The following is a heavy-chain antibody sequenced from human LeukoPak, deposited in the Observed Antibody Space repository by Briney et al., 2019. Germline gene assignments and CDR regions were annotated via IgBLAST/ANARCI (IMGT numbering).Heavy chain of an antibody. CDR3: AKDPDCSSTSCLRGYFDY. J-gene: IGHJ4*02. D-gene: IGHD2-2*01. Sequence: GGSLRLSCAASGFTFSSYGMHWVRQAPCKGLEWVAFIRYDGSNKYYADSVKGRFTISRDNSKNTLYLQMNSLRAEDTAVYYCAKDPDCSSTSCLRGYFDYWGQGTLVTVSS. V-gene: IGHV3-30*02. CDR2: IRYDGSNK. CDR1: GFTFSSYG.